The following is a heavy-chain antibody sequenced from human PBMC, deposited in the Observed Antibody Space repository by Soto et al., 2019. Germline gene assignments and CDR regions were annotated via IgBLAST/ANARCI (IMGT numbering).Heavy chain of an antibody. CDR1: GGSISSGCYY. J-gene: IGHJ3*02. D-gene: IGHD1-1*01. Sequence: PSETLSLTCPVSGGSISSGCYYWSWIRQHPGKGLEWIGYIYYSGSTYYNPSLKSRVTISVDTSKNQFSLKLSSVTAADTAVYYCASRVRIDAFDIWGQGTMVTVSS. V-gene: IGHV4-31*03. CDR3: ASRVRIDAFDI. CDR2: IYYSGST.